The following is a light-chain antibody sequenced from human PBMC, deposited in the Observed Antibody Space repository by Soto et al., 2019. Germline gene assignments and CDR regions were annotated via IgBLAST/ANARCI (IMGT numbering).Light chain of an antibody. Sequence: DIQLTQSPYSLSASVGDTVTITCRASQTVSRYLNWYQQKSGTAPKLLIYAASTLHTGVPSRFSGRGSGTDFTLTINNLQREDFADYFCQQTYSNLWTFGQGTKVDIK. V-gene: IGKV1-39*01. CDR1: QTVSRY. CDR2: AAS. CDR3: QQTYSNLWT. J-gene: IGKJ1*01.